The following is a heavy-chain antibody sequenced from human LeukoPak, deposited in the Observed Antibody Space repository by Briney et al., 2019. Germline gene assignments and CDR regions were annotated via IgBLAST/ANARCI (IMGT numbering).Heavy chain of an antibody. CDR1: GYTFTSYD. V-gene: IGHV1-8*01. CDR2: MNPNSGNT. D-gene: IGHD2-21*01. CDR3: AKEVKASILWWPPSYGMDV. Sequence: GASVKVSCKASGYTFTSYDINWVRQATGQGLEWMGWMNPNSGNTGYAQKFQGRVTMTRNTSISTAYVELSSLRSEDTAVYYCAKEVKASILWWPPSYGMDVWGQGTTVTVSS. J-gene: IGHJ6*02.